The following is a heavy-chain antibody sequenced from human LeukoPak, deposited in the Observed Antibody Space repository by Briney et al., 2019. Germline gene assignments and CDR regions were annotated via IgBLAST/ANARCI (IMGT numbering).Heavy chain of an antibody. V-gene: IGHV3-21*01. CDR1: GFTFSSYE. J-gene: IGHJ4*02. CDR2: ISSSSSYI. CDR3: AREIAAAVQAFAY. Sequence: PGGSLRLSCAASGFTFSSYEMHWVRQAPGKGLEWVSSISSSSSYIYYADSVKGRFTISRDNAKNSLYLQMNSLRAEDTAVYYCAREIAAAVQAFAYWGQGTLVPVSS. D-gene: IGHD6-13*01.